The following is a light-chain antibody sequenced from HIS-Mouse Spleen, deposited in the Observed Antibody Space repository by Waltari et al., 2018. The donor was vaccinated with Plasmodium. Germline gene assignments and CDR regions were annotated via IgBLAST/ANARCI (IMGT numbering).Light chain of an antibody. CDR2: GAS. CDR3: QQYNNWSFT. J-gene: IGKJ3*01. CDR1: QSVSSN. V-gene: IGKV3-15*01. Sequence: EIVMTQSPATLSVSPGERATLSCRVSQSVSSNLAWYQQKPGQAPRLLIYGASTRATGIPARFSGSGSGTEFTLTISSLQSEDVAVYYCQQYNNWSFTFGPGTKVDIK.